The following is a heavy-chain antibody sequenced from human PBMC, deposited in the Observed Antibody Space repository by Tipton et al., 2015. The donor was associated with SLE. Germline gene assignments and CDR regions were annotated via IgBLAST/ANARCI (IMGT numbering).Heavy chain of an antibody. D-gene: IGHD1-1*01. CDR2: INHSGST. CDR1: GGSFSGYY. V-gene: IGHV4-34*01. CDR3: ARDQGERSS. Sequence: TLSLTCAVYGGSFSGYYWNWIRQPPGKGLEWIGEINHSGSTSYNPSLKSRVTISVDTSKNQFSLKLSSVTAADTAVYYCARDQGERSSWGQGTLVTVSS. J-gene: IGHJ4*02.